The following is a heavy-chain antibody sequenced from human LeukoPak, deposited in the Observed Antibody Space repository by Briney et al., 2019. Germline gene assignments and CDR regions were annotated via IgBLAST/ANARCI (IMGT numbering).Heavy chain of an antibody. CDR3: ASGITSYYYYYMDV. CDR2: INPNSGGT. V-gene: IGHV1-2*02. D-gene: IGHD1-14*01. Sequence: ASVKVSCKASGYTFTSYGISWVRQAPGQGLEWMGWINPNSGGTNYAQKFQGRVTMTRDTSISTAYMELSRLRSDDTAVYYCASGITSYYYYYMDVWGKGTTVTVSS. J-gene: IGHJ6*03. CDR1: GYTFTSYG.